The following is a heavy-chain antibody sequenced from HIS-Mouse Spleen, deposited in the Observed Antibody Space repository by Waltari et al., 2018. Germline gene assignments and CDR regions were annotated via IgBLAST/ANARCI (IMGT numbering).Heavy chain of an antibody. D-gene: IGHD6-13*01. Sequence: QLQLQESGPGLVKPSETLSLTCPVPGGPISSSSYSWGWIRQPPGKGLEWIGNIYYSGSTYYNPSLKSRVTISVDTSKNQFSLKLSSVTAADTAVYYCAREIPYSSSWYDWYFDLWGRGTLVTVSS. CDR2: IYYSGST. CDR1: GGPISSSSYS. CDR3: AREIPYSSSWYDWYFDL. J-gene: IGHJ2*01. V-gene: IGHV4-39*07.